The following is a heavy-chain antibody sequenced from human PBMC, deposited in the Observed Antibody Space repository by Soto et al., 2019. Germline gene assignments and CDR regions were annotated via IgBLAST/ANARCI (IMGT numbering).Heavy chain of an antibody. D-gene: IGHD2-21*02. Sequence: VHLVESGGGLVQPGGSLRLSCAASGFNFSNHWMHWVRQRPGEGLVWVSRITSDGKSKAYAESVKGRFAISRDNAKNTLYLQMNGLTAEDTAVYYCARDSGDWPLNWFDPWGQGTLVTVSS. CDR1: GFNFSNHW. J-gene: IGHJ5*02. V-gene: IGHV3-74*01. CDR2: ITSDGKSK. CDR3: ARDSGDWPLNWFDP.